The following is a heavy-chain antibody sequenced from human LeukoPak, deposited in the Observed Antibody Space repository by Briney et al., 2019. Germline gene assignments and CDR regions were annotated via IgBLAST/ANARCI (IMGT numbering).Heavy chain of an antibody. J-gene: IGHJ4*02. V-gene: IGHV3-21*01. CDR1: GFTLSSYS. CDR2: ISSSSSYI. D-gene: IGHD1-26*01. Sequence: GGSLRLSCAASGFTLSSYSMNWVRQAPGKGLEWVSSISSSSSYIYYADSVKGRFTISRDDAKNSLYLQMNSLRAEDTAVYYCARGIVGTAPEGRALGYWGQGTLVTVSS. CDR3: ARGIVGTAPEGRALGY.